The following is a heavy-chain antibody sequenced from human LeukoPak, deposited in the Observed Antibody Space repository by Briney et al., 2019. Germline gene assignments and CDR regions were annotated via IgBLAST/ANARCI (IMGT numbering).Heavy chain of an antibody. CDR3: ARVSAYPLDY. CDR1: GYTFTKYD. Sequence: ASVKVSCKASGYTFTKYDINWVRQATGQGLEWMGWMNPKSGNTGHAQKFQGRVTITRDTSISTAYMELSSLRSEDTAVYYCARVSAYPLDYWGQGTLVTVSS. D-gene: IGHD2-2*01. J-gene: IGHJ4*02. CDR2: MNPKSGNT. V-gene: IGHV1-8*03.